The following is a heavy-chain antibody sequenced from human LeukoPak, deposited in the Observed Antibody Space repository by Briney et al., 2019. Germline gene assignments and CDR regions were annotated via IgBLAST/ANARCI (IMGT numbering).Heavy chain of an antibody. J-gene: IGHJ6*02. D-gene: IGHD1-14*01. CDR3: ARAGEGGLRSLDYYYYYGMDV. CDR1: GYRLTDYY. Sequence: ASVKVSCKASGYRLTDYYMHWVRQAPGQGLEWMGWINPNSGGTNYAQKFQGWVTMTRDTSISTAYMELSRLRSDDTAVYYCARAGEGGLRSLDYYYYYGMDVWGQGTTVTVSS. CDR2: INPNSGGT. V-gene: IGHV1-2*04.